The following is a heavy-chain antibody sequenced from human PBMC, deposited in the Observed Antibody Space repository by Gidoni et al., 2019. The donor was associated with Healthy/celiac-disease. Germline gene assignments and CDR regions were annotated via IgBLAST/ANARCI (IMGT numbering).Heavy chain of an antibody. Sequence: QVQLVESGGGVVQPGRSLRLSCAASGFTFSGYGMHWVRQAPGKGLECVAVIWYDGSNKYYADSVKGRFTISRDNSKNTLYLQMNSLRAEDTAVYYCARDLLVVATSGCFDYWGQGTLVTVSS. D-gene: IGHD5-12*01. CDR1: GFTFSGYG. CDR3: ARDLLVVATSGCFDY. J-gene: IGHJ4*02. CDR2: IWYDGSNK. V-gene: IGHV3-33*01.